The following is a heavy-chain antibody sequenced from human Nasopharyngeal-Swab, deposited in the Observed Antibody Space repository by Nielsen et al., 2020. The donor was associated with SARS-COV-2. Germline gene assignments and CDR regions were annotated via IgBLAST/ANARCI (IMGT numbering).Heavy chain of an antibody. D-gene: IGHD5-24*01. J-gene: IGHJ1*01. Sequence: GESLKISCTGSGFTFSSYWMSWVRQAPGKGLEWVANIKQDGSEKYYVDSVKGRFTISRDNAKKSLYLQMNSLRAEDAAVYYCARGVETIHHWGQGSLVTVSS. CDR2: IKQDGSEK. V-gene: IGHV3-7*01. CDR3: ARGVETIHH. CDR1: GFTFSSYW.